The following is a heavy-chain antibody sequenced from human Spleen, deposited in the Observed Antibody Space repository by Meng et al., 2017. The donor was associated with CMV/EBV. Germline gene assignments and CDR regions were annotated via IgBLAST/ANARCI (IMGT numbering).Heavy chain of an antibody. Sequence: GESLKISCAASGFTFSNAWMSWVRQAPGKGLEWIGRIKSKTNGGTTDYAAPVKGRFTISRDDSESTLYLQMNSLKTEDTAVYYCTTDMVGVGATITRYYYYYGMDVWGQGTTVTV. CDR1: GFTFSNAW. D-gene: IGHD1-26*01. CDR3: TTDMVGVGATITRYYYYYGMDV. CDR2: IKSKTNGGTT. V-gene: IGHV3-15*01. J-gene: IGHJ6*02.